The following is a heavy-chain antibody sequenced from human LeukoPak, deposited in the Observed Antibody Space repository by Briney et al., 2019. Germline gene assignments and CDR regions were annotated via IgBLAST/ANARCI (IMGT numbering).Heavy chain of an antibody. J-gene: IGHJ6*02. D-gene: IGHD2-15*01. CDR3: ARAPSYCTSGSCYYYYGLDV. CDR1: GYTFSGYD. V-gene: IGHV1-8*01. Sequence: ASVKVSCKASGYTFSGYDINWVRQATGQGLEWMGWMNPNSGNTGYTQKFQGRVTMTRNTSISTAYMELGSLRSEDTAVYYCARAPSYCTSGSCYYYYGLDVWGQGTTVTVSS. CDR2: MNPNSGNT.